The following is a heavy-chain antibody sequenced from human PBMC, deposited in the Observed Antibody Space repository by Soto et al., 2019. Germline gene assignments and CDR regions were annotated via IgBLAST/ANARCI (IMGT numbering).Heavy chain of an antibody. J-gene: IGHJ4*02. V-gene: IGHV4-4*02. Sequence: SETLSLTCAVSSGSISSSNWWSWVRQPPGKGLEWIGEIYHSGSTNYNPSLKSRVTISVDKSKNQFSLKLSSVTAADTAVYYCARGRYCSGGSCYYLFDYWGQGTLVTVSS. CDR2: IYHSGST. CDR3: ARGRYCSGGSCYYLFDY. D-gene: IGHD2-15*01. CDR1: SGSISSSNW.